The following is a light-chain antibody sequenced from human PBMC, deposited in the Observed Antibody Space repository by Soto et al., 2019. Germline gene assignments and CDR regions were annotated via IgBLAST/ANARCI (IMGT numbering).Light chain of an antibody. Sequence: DVQMTQSPSSLSASVGDTVTIACRASQPISNYLNWYQQKPGEVPKVLIFGASSLRSGVPSRFSGSGYGTDFTLTTNNLHPDDIATYYCQQTYAVPLTFGQGT. CDR2: GAS. CDR1: QPISNY. V-gene: IGKV1-39*01. CDR3: QQTYAVPLT. J-gene: IGKJ1*01.